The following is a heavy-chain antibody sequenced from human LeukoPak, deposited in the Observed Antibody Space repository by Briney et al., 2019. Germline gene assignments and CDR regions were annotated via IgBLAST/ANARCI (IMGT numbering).Heavy chain of an antibody. Sequence: PSETLSLTCAVYGGSFSGYYWSWIRQPPGKGLEWIGEINHSGSTNYNPSLKSRVTISVDTSKNQFSLKLSSVTAADTAVYYCARGEWELGYWGRGTLVTVS. J-gene: IGHJ4*02. CDR1: GGSFSGYY. CDR3: ARGEWELGY. CDR2: INHSGST. V-gene: IGHV4-34*01. D-gene: IGHD1-26*01.